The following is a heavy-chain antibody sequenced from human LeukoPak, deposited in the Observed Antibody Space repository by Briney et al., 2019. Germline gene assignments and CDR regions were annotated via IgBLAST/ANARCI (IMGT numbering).Heavy chain of an antibody. CDR1: GFTFSSYG. Sequence: PGGSLRLSCAASGFTFSSYGMHWVRQAPGKGLEWVAVISYDGSNKYYADSVKGRFTISRDNSKNTLYLQMNSLRVDDTAVYYCAKGRAGMVRGVCDYWGQGTLVTVSS. CDR2: ISYDGSNK. J-gene: IGHJ4*02. D-gene: IGHD3-10*01. CDR3: AKGRAGMVRGVCDY. V-gene: IGHV3-30*18.